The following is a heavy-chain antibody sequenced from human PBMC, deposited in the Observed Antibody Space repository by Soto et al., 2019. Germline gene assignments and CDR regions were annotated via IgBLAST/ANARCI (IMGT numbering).Heavy chain of an antibody. CDR1: GSAFTVYV. V-gene: IGHV1-3*01. Sequence: XSVKVSWKASGSAFTVYVMHRVRQAPGQRLDWMGAIXAGNAXTKDPQKFQGXXTITRATXXSTAPMDLRSLRPHDTAVYYCARSIVVVTALDYWGQGTLVTASS. J-gene: IGHJ4*02. CDR2: IXAGNAXT. D-gene: IGHD2-21*02. CDR3: ARSIVVVTALDY.